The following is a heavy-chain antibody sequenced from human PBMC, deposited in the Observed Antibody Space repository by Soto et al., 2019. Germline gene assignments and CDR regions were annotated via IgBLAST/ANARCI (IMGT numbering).Heavy chain of an antibody. CDR1: GGTFSSYA. V-gene: IGHV1-69*12. CDR3: ARVVGLGSYYWYFDL. CDR2: IIPIFGTA. D-gene: IGHD1-26*01. J-gene: IGHJ2*01. Sequence: QVQLVQSGAEVKKPGSSVKVSCKASGGTFSSYAISWVRQAPGQGLEWMGGIIPIFGTANYAQKFQGRVTIIADESTSTAYMELSSLRSEDTAVYYGARVVGLGSYYWYFDLWGRGTLVTVSS.